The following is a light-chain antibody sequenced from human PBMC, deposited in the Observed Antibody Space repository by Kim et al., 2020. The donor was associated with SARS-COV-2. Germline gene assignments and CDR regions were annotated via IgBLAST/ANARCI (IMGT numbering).Light chain of an antibody. V-gene: IGKV1-NL1*01. CDR3: QQYQSAPWT. Sequence: DIQMTQSPSSLSASVGDRVTITCRASQGISGSLAWYQQKPGEAPKLLVYGASRLQSGVPSIFSGSGSGAEYTLTIHSLPPEDFATYYCQQYQSAPWTFGQGTKVDIK. J-gene: IGKJ1*01. CDR2: GAS. CDR1: QGISGS.